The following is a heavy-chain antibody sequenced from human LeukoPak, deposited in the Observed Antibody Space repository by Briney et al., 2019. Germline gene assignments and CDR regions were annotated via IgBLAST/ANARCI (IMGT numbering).Heavy chain of an antibody. CDR3: AKDPADYDSSGLFDY. CDR2: ISGSGGST. CDR1: GFTFSSYA. Sequence: GGSLRLSCAASGFTFSSYAMSWVRQAPGKGLEWVSAISGSGGSTYYADSVKGRFTISRDNSKNTLYLQMNSPRAEDTAVYYCAKDPADYDSSGLFDYWGQGTLVTVSS. V-gene: IGHV3-23*01. D-gene: IGHD3-22*01. J-gene: IGHJ4*02.